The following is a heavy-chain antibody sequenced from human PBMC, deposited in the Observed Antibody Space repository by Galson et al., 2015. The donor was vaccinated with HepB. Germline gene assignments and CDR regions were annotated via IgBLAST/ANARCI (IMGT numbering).Heavy chain of an antibody. J-gene: IGHJ4*02. Sequence: SLRLSCAASGFTFSSYAMHWVRQAPGKGLEWVAVISYDGSNKYYADSVKGRFTISRDNSKNTLYLQMNSLRAEDTAVYYCARDLPPYYYDSSGVGYWGQGTLVTVSS. CDR3: ARDLPPYYYDSSGVGY. V-gene: IGHV3-30*04. CDR1: GFTFSSYA. D-gene: IGHD3-22*01. CDR2: ISYDGSNK.